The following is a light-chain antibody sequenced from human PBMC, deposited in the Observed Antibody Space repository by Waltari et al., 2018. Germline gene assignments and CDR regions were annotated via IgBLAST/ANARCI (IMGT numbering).Light chain of an antibody. Sequence: QSALTQPASVSGSPGQSITVSCTGTSCDVGSANLVSCYQQHPGKAPKLLILEVSQLPSGISNRFSGSKSGNTASLTVCGLQAEDGADYYCSSYAGNRSVVFGGGTKLTVL. V-gene: IGLV2-23*02. CDR3: SSYAGNRSVV. J-gene: IGLJ2*01. CDR1: SCDVGSANL. CDR2: EVS.